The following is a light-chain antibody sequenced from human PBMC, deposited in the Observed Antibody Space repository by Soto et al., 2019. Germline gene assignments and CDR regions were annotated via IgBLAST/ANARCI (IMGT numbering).Light chain of an antibody. J-gene: IGKJ1*01. CDR2: GAS. CDR1: KSVSSN. V-gene: IGKV3-15*01. Sequence: EIVMTQSPATLSVSPGARATLSCRASKSVSSNLAWYQQKPGQAPRLLIYGASTRATGIPATFSGSGSGTEFTLTISSLQSEDFAVYYCQQYNNWPPWTFGQGTKVDIK. CDR3: QQYNNWPPWT.